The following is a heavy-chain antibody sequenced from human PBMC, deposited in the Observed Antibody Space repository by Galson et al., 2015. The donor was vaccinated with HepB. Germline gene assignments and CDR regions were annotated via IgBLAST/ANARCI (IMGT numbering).Heavy chain of an antibody. CDR1: GFSFDTFY. Sequence: QSGAEVKKPGESLKISCKGSGFSFDTFYIVWVRQMPGKGLEWMGIIYPGDSDTKYSPSFQGQVTLSADKSIDTAYLQWSSLKASDTAMYYCARHREDPGTRYFYYGLDVWGQGTTVTVSS. V-gene: IGHV5-51*01. CDR2: IYPGDSDT. CDR3: ARHREDPGTRYFYYGLDV. J-gene: IGHJ6*02. D-gene: IGHD1-1*01.